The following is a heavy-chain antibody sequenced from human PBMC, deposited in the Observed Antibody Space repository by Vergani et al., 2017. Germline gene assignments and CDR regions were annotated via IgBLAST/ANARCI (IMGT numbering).Heavy chain of an antibody. J-gene: IGHJ6*03. D-gene: IGHD3-10*01. V-gene: IGHV1-2*02. CDR2: INPNSGGT. CDR3: ARTYYYGSGSYYRASMDV. Sequence: QVQLVQSGAEVKEPGASVKVSCKASGYTFTGYYMHWVRQAPGQGLEWMGWINPNSGGTNYAQKFQGRVTMTRDTSISTAYMELSRLRSDDTAVYYCARTYYYGSGSYYRASMDVWGKGTTVTVSS. CDR1: GYTFTGYY.